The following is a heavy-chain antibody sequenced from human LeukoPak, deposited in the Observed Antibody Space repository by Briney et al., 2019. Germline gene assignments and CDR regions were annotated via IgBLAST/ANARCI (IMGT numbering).Heavy chain of an antibody. CDR3: VKVTWTVAGPH. CDR2: IKQDGSEK. D-gene: IGHD6-19*01. V-gene: IGHV3-7*05. CDR1: GFTYSSYW. Sequence: PGGSLRLSCAVSGFTYSSYWMSWVRQAPGKGLEWAAHIKQDGSEKYYVDSVKGRFTISRDNAKNSLYLQMNSLRAEDTALYYCVKVTWTVAGPHWGQGTLVTVSS. J-gene: IGHJ4*02.